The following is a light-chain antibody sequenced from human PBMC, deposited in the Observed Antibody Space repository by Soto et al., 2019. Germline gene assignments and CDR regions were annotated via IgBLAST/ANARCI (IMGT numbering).Light chain of an antibody. CDR1: QSVSSSY. CDR3: QQYGSSPTT. Sequence: EIVLTQSPGTLSLSPGERATLSCRASQSVSSSYLAWYQQKPGQAPRLLIYGASSRATGIPDRFSGSGSGTDFTRTSSRLEPEDFAVYYCQQYGSSPTTFGQGTKVEIK. J-gene: IGKJ1*01. CDR2: GAS. V-gene: IGKV3-20*01.